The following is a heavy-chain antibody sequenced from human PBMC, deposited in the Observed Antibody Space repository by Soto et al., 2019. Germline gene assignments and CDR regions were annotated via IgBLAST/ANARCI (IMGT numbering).Heavy chain of an antibody. CDR1: GFTFSSYG. Sequence: GGSLRLSCAASGFTFSSYGMHWVRQAPGKGLDWVAVIWNDGSDKYYADSVKGRFTISRDNSKNTLYLQMNSLRAEDTAVYYCAREGPVAGTGGLDYWGQGTLVTVSS. V-gene: IGHV3-33*01. CDR2: IWNDGSDK. J-gene: IGHJ4*02. CDR3: AREGPVAGTGGLDY. D-gene: IGHD6-19*01.